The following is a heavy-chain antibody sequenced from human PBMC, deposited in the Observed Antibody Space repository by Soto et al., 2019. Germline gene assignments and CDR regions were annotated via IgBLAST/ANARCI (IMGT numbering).Heavy chain of an antibody. V-gene: IGHV4-30-2*01. CDR1: GGSSSSGDYY. D-gene: IGHD3-10*01. CDR2: IYHSGST. CDR3: ARENNVLPGGYFDY. Sequence: SETLSLTCTVAGGSSSSGDYYWSWIRQPPGKGLEWIGYIYHSGSTYYNPSLKSRVTISVDRSKNQFSLKLSSVTAADTAVYYCARENNVLPGGYFDYWGQGTLVTVSS. J-gene: IGHJ4*02.